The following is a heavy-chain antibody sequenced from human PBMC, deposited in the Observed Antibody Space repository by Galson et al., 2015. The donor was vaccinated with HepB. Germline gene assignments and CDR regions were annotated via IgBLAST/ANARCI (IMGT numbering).Heavy chain of an antibody. CDR3: ARDLLGDCKCGCRYSFDY. J-gene: IGHJ4*02. D-gene: IGHD2-15*01. CDR1: GFTFSDYY. V-gene: IGHV3-11*05. Sequence: SLRLSCAASGFTFSDYYMSWIRQAPGQGLEWVSYISSGSDYTNYAHSVKVRFTISRDHAKNSLFLKLNSLRDEDTAVYYCARDLLGDCKCGCRYSFDYWGQGTLVTVSS. CDR2: ISSGSDYT.